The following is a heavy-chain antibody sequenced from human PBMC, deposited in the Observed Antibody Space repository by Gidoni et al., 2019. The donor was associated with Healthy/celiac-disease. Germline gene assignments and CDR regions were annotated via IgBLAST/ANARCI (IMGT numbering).Heavy chain of an antibody. J-gene: IGHJ4*02. CDR1: GFTFSGSA. Sequence: EVQLVESGGGLVQPGGSLNLPCAASGFTFSGSAMHWVRQASGKGLEWVGRIRSKANSYATAYAASVKGRFTISRDDSKNTAYLQMNSLKTEDTAVYYCTRHRGWELYFDYWGQGTLVTVSS. V-gene: IGHV3-73*01. CDR3: TRHRGWELYFDY. CDR2: IRSKANSYAT. D-gene: IGHD1-26*01.